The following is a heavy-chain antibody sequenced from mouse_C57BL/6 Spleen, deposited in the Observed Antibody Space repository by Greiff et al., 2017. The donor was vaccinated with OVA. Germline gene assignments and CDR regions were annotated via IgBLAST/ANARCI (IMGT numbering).Heavy chain of an antibody. CDR1: GYTFTSYW. V-gene: IGHV1-69*01. D-gene: IGHD3-1*01. J-gene: IGHJ4*01. CDR3: ARGTLTYAMDY. Sequence: QVQLQQPGAELVMPGASVKLSCKASGYTFTSYWMHWVKQRPGQGLEWIGEIDPSDSYTSYNQKFKGKSTLTVDKSSSTAYMQLSSLTSEDSAVYYCARGTLTYAMDYWGQGTSVTVSS. CDR2: IDPSDSYT.